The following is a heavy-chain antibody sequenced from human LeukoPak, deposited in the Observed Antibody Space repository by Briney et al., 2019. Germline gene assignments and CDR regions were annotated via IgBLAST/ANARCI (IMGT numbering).Heavy chain of an antibody. CDR2: ISSSSSFI. D-gene: IGHD3-22*01. V-gene: IGHV3-21*01. CDR3: AIKYYDTSGYQDYFYYMDV. CDR1: GFTFSSYA. Sequence: AGGSLRLSCAASGFTFSSYAMSWVRQAPGKGLEWVSSISSSSSFIYYADSVKGRFTISRDNAKNSLYLQMNSLRAEDTAVYYCAIKYYDTSGYQDYFYYMDVWGKGTTVTVSS. J-gene: IGHJ6*03.